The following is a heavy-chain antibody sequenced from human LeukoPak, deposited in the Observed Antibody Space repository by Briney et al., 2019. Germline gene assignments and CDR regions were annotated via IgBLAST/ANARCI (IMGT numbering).Heavy chain of an antibody. CDR3: ARGYCTNGVCSSDYFDY. Sequence: PSETLSLTCTVSGGSISSGGYYWNWSRQHPGKGLEWIGYIYNSGSTYYNPSLKSRSTISVDTSKNQFSLKLSSVTAADTAVYYCARGYCTNGVCSSDYFDYWGQGTLVTVSS. CDR1: GGSISSGGYY. D-gene: IGHD2-8*01. J-gene: IGHJ4*02. V-gene: IGHV4-31*03. CDR2: IYNSGST.